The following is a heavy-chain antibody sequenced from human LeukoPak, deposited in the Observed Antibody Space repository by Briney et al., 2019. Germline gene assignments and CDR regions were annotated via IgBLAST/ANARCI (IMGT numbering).Heavy chain of an antibody. Sequence: SETLSLTCVVSGFSISTSYFWGWIRQSPGKGLEWIGCVSHTGTTYYNPTLKSRVTISIDMSKNHFSLNVTSVTATDTAVYYCARVSGVLMMYAPRLLPDLWGQGTRVTVSS. CDR1: GFSISTSYF. J-gene: IGHJ5*02. CDR3: ARVSGVLMMYAPRLLPDL. V-gene: IGHV4-38-2*01. CDR2: VSHTGTT. D-gene: IGHD2-8*01.